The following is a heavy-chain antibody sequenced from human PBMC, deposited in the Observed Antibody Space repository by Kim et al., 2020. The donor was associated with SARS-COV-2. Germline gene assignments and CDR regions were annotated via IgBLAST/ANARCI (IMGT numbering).Heavy chain of an antibody. CDR1: GGSFSGYY. Sequence: SETLSLTCAVYGGSFSGYYWSWIRQPPGKGLEWIGEINHSGSTNYNPSLKSRVTISVDTSKNQFSLKLSSVTAADTAVYYCARGATHYYGSGSYHSWGQGTLVTVSS. D-gene: IGHD3-10*01. V-gene: IGHV4-34*01. CDR3: ARGATHYYGSGSYHS. CDR2: INHSGST. J-gene: IGHJ4*02.